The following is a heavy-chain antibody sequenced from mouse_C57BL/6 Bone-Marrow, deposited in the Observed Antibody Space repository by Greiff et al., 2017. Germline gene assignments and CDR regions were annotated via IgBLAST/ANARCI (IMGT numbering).Heavy chain of an antibody. CDR2: IDPENGDT. D-gene: IGHD2-12*01. CDR3: AYSTPTTHGFDY. Sequence: EVQLQQSGAELVRPGASVKLSCTASGFNIKDDYMHWVKQRPGQGLEWIGWIDPENGDTEYASKFQGKATITADTSSNTAYLQLSSLTSEDTAVYYCAYSTPTTHGFDYWGQGTTLTVSS. J-gene: IGHJ2*01. CDR1: GFNIKDDY. V-gene: IGHV14-4*01.